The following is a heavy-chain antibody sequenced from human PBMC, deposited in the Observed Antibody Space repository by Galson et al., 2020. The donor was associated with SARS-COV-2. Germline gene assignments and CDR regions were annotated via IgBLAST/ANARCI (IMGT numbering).Heavy chain of an antibody. D-gene: IGHD3-22*01. J-gene: IGHJ4*02. Sequence: ASVKVSCQISGNKFTRDAISWVRQAPGRGPEWMGWISAYNDNRQYAQKFQDRIYLSTDASTTTAYMELRRLRSDDTAVYFCARDKTSYYDSSGLAFDCWGQGALVTGSS. CDR2: ISAYNDNR. CDR3: ARDKTSYYDSSGLAFDC. V-gene: IGHV1-18*04. CDR1: GNKFTRDA.